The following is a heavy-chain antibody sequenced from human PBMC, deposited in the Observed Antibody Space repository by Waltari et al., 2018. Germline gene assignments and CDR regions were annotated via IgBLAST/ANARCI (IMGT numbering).Heavy chain of an antibody. D-gene: IGHD3-22*01. CDR2: IDESGST. V-gene: IGHV4-38-2*02. CDR1: GYSIRSGYY. J-gene: IGHJ4*02. CDR3: ARFSSGSADY. Sequence: QVQLQESGPGLVKPSETMSLTCTVSGYSIRSGYYWGWIRQSPGKGLEWIGNIDESGSTYYDPSLKSRVTISVDTSKNQFSLKLSSVTAADTAVYYCARFSSGSADYWGQGTLVSVSS.